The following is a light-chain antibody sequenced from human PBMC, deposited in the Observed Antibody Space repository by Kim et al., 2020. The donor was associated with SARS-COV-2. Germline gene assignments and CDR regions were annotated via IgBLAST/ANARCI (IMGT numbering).Light chain of an antibody. CDR3: QQSYSTPRYS. V-gene: IGKV1-39*01. Sequence: SVGDRVTITCLASQSISSYLNWYKQNAGKAPKLLIYAASSLQSGVPSRFSGSGSGTDFTLTISSLQPEDFATYYCQQSYSTPRYSFGQGTKLEI. CDR1: QSISSY. CDR2: AAS. J-gene: IGKJ2*03.